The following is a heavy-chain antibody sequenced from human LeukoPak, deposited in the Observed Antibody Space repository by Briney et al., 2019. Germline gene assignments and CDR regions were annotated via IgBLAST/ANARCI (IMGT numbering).Heavy chain of an antibody. J-gene: IGHJ4*02. CDR3: ARGTLYGGNSDY. Sequence: SETLSLTCTVSAGSMSNYYWSWVRQPPGKGLEWIAYIYSSGSTNYNPSLKSRATISVDTSKNQFSLKLSSVTAADTAVYYCARGTLYGGNSDYWGQGTLVTVSS. CDR2: IYSSGST. D-gene: IGHD4-23*01. CDR1: AGSMSNYY. V-gene: IGHV4-59*01.